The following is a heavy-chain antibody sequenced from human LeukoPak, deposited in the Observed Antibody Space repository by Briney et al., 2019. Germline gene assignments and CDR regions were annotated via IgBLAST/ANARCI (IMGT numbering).Heavy chain of an antibody. D-gene: IGHD1-26*01. CDR3: ARDGISYSGSFSDY. V-gene: IGHV1-18*01. Sequence: ASVKVSCKASGYTFTRYGISWVRQGPGQGLEWMGWISAYNGNTNYAQKLQGRVTMTTDTSTSTAYMELRSLRSDDTAVYYCARDGISYSGSFSDYWGQGTLVTVSS. CDR1: GYTFTRYG. CDR2: ISAYNGNT. J-gene: IGHJ4*02.